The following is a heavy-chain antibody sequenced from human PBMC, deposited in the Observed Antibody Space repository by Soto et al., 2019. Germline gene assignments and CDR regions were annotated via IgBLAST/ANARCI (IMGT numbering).Heavy chain of an antibody. Sequence: GGSLRLSCAASGFTFSDYYMGWIRQAPGKGLEWVSYISSSGSTIYYADSVKGRFTISRDNAKNSLYLQMNSLRAEDTAVYYCARVRVRGVFDYWGQGTLVTVSS. CDR1: GFTFSDYY. CDR2: ISSSGSTI. V-gene: IGHV3-11*01. J-gene: IGHJ4*02. D-gene: IGHD3-10*01. CDR3: ARVRVRGVFDY.